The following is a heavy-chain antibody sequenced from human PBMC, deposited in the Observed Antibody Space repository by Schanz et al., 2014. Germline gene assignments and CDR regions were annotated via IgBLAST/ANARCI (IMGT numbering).Heavy chain of an antibody. Sequence: VQLEQSGAEVKKPGSSVKVSCKASGGTFSSFGINWVRQAPGQGLEWMGRIIPSLGLAKYEQKFQDKVTITADTSTTTAYMEFSGLRSEHTAVYSCATDRLECGAECYSMAVFEIWGQGTLVIVSS. V-gene: IGHV1-69*02. CDR2: IIPSLGLA. J-gene: IGHJ4*02. D-gene: IGHD2-21*01. CDR3: ATDRLECGAECYSMAVFEI. CDR1: GGTFSSFG.